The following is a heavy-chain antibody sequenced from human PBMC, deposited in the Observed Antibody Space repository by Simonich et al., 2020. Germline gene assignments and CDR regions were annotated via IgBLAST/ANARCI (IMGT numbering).Heavy chain of an antibody. CDR3: ARDGGNCSGGSCYWYFDL. D-gene: IGHD2-15*01. J-gene: IGHJ2*01. CDR2: INPHSDCT. CDR1: GYTFTGYY. V-gene: IGHV1-2*06. Sequence: QVQLVQYGAEVKKPGASVKVSCKASGYTFTGYYMPWVRQAPGQGLEWMGRINPHSDCTNSEHKFQGRVTMARDTSISTAYMELSRLRSDDTAVYYCARDGGNCSGGSCYWYFDLWGRGTLVTVSS.